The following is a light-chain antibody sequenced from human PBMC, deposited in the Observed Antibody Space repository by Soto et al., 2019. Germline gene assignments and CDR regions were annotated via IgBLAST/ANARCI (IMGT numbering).Light chain of an antibody. CDR2: EVT. CDR1: SSDVGYYDY. V-gene: IGLV2-8*01. CDR3: SSYAGSNNFV. J-gene: IGLJ1*01. Sequence: SVLTQPPSASGFPGQSVTISCTGTSSDVGYYDYVSWYQQHPGKAPKLVIYEVTKRPSGVPDRVSASKSGNTASLTVSGLRAEDEAAYYCSSYAGSNNFVFGSGTKLTVL.